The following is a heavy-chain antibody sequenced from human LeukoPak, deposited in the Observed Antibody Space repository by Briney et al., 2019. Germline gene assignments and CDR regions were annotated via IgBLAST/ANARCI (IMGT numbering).Heavy chain of an antibody. Sequence: SETLSFTCTVSGGSVSSGSSYWTWVRQSPGKGLEWIGYIYYSGSTNYNPSLKSRVTISVDRSKNQFSLKLSSVTAADTAVYYCANRGSIADWYFDLWGRGTLVTVSS. CDR3: ANRGSIADWYFDL. D-gene: IGHD6-6*01. CDR2: IYYSGST. CDR1: GGSVSSGSSY. J-gene: IGHJ2*01. V-gene: IGHV4-61*01.